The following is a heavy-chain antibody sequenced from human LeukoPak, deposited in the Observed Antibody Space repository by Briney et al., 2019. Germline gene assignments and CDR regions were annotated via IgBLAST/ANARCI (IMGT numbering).Heavy chain of an antibody. CDR1: DGSISSYY. CDR3: ARNNTLMMYPRGGEDKGFDY. Sequence: SEALSLTCTVSDGSISSYYWSWIRQPPGNGLEWIASIYYSGSTHYNPSLKSRVTISVDTSKNEFSLKLSSVTAADTAVYYCARNNTLMMYPRGGEDKGFDYWGQGTLVTVSS. CDR2: IYYSGST. V-gene: IGHV4-39*01. D-gene: IGHD2-8*01. J-gene: IGHJ4*02.